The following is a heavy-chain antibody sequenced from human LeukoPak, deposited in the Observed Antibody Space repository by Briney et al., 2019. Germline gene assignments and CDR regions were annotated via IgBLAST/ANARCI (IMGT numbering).Heavy chain of an antibody. Sequence: GASVKVSCKASGYTLTYYAMNWARQAPGQGLEWMGWINTNTGDPTYAQDFTGRFVFSLDTSVSTAYLQISSLQAEDTAVYYCARGRGVVGVTYYDGMDVWGQGTTVTVSS. CDR3: ARGRGVVGVTYYDGMDV. J-gene: IGHJ6*02. D-gene: IGHD3-3*01. V-gene: IGHV7-4-1*02. CDR1: GYTLTYYA. CDR2: INTNTGDP.